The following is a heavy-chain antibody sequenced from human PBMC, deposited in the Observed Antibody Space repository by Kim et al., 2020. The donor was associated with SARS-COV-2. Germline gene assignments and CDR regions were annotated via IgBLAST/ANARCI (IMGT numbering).Heavy chain of an antibody. CDR2: ISYDGSNK. J-gene: IGHJ4*02. V-gene: IGHV3-30*18. D-gene: IGHD3-22*01. CDR1: GFTFSSYG. Sequence: GGSLRLSCAASGFTFSSYGMHWVRQAPGKGLEWVAVISYDGSNKYYADSVKGRFTISRDNSKNTLYLQMNSLRAEDTAVYYCAKDRGSGYLVYWGQGTLVTVSS. CDR3: AKDRGSGYLVY.